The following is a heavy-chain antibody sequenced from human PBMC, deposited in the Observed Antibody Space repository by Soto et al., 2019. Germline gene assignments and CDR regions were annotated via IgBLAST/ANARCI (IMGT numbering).Heavy chain of an antibody. CDR2: IDPSGNDI. J-gene: IGHJ4*02. D-gene: IGHD3-16*01. Sequence: ASVKVSCKASGYTSINYCMYWVRQAPGQGLGWMGRIDPSGNDITYAQKFHSRVTMTRDTSTSTVYMELSSLRSDDTAVYYCVSDGTAPYTASDYWAQGPLVTVAS. CDR3: VSDGTAPYTASDY. CDR1: GYTSINYC. V-gene: IGHV1-46*01.